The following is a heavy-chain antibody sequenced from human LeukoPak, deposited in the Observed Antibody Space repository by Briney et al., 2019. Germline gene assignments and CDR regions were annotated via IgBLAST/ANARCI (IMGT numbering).Heavy chain of an antibody. J-gene: IGHJ3*02. CDR3: ARDLSRFLEWLLPSDAFDI. CDR2: IKQVGSEK. Sequence: GGSLRLSCAASGFTFSSYWMSWVRQAPGKGLEWVANIKQVGSEKYYVDSVKGRFTISRDNAKNSLYLQMNSLRAEDTAVYYCARDLSRFLEWLLPSDAFDIWGQGTMVTVSS. D-gene: IGHD3-3*01. V-gene: IGHV3-7*01. CDR1: GFTFSSYW.